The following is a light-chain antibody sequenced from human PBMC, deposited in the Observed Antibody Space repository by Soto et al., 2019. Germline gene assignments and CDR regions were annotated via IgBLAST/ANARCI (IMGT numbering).Light chain of an antibody. J-gene: IGKJ3*01. CDR3: QQYGTSPFT. V-gene: IGKV3-20*01. CDR2: GAS. CDR1: HSVSSTY. Sequence: EIVLTQSPGTLSLSPGERATLSCGASHSVSSTYLAWYQQKPGQAPRLLIHGASSRATGVPDRFSGRGSGTDFTLTISRLEPEDCAVYYCQQYGTSPFTFGPGTKVD.